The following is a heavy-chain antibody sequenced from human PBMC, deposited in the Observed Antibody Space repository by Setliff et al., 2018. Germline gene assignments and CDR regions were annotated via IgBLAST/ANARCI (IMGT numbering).Heavy chain of an antibody. CDR3: ARDRFYNSWSGTSITAPHDAFDI. CDR2: ISGYNGYT. Sequence: GASVKVSCKAFGYTFAKYGTSWVRQAPGQGLEWMGWISGYNGYTVYAQKLQGRVTLTTDTSTGTAYMEVRSLRSDDTAQYYCARDRFYNSWSGTSITAPHDAFDIWGQGTMVT. CDR1: GYTFAKYG. V-gene: IGHV1-18*01. D-gene: IGHD3-3*01. J-gene: IGHJ3*02.